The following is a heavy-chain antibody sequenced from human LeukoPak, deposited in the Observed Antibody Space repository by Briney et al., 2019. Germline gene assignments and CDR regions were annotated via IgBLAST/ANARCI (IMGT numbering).Heavy chain of an antibody. CDR3: ARGNCSGGSCYSSWFDP. Sequence: ASVKVSCKASGGTFSSYAISWVRQAPGQGLEWMGRIIPILGIANYARKFQGRVTITADKSTSTAYMELSSLRSEDTAVYYCARGNCSGGSCYSSWFDPWGQGTLVTVSS. J-gene: IGHJ5*02. V-gene: IGHV1-69*04. CDR2: IIPILGIA. CDR1: GGTFSSYA. D-gene: IGHD2-15*01.